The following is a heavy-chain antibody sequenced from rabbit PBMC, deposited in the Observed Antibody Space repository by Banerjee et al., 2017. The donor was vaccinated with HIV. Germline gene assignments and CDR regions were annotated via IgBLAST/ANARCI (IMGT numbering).Heavy chain of an antibody. Sequence: QSLEESGGDLVKPGASLTLSCKASGFSFSSSYYMCWVRQAPGKGLEWIGCIVTGSSGTIYYANWVNGRFTISRSTSLNTVDLKMTSLTAADTATYFCARESTDYAGYVGYEYGTGRFNLWGPGTLVTVS. D-gene: IGHD7-1*01. CDR3: ARESTDYAGYVGYEYGTGRFNL. J-gene: IGHJ4*01. CDR1: GFSFSSSYY. V-gene: IGHV1S40*01. CDR2: IVTGSSGTI.